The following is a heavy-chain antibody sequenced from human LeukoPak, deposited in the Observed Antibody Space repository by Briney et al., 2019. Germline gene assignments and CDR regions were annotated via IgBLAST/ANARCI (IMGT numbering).Heavy chain of an antibody. CDR1: GYTFTSYD. Sequence: ASVKASCKASGYTFTSYDINWVRQATGQGLEWMGWMNPNSGNTGYAQKFQGRVTMTRNTSISTAYMELSSLRSEDTAVYYCARTDYGDYEGSYYYYGMDVWGQGTTVTVSS. V-gene: IGHV1-8*01. D-gene: IGHD4-17*01. CDR3: ARTDYGDYEGSYYYYGMDV. CDR2: MNPNSGNT. J-gene: IGHJ6*02.